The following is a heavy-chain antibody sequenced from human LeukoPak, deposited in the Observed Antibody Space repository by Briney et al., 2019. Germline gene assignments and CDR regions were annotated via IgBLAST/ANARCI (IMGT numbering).Heavy chain of an antibody. V-gene: IGHV4-39*07. Sequence: SETLSLTCSVSGGSISTSYYWDWIRQPPGKGLEWIGSIYYSGSTYYNPSLKSRVTISVDRSKNQFSLKLSSVTAADTAVYYCARGRGHLNTWGQGTLVTVSS. CDR3: ARGRGHLNT. D-gene: IGHD2/OR15-2a*01. CDR2: IYYSGST. J-gene: IGHJ4*02. CDR1: GGSISTSYY.